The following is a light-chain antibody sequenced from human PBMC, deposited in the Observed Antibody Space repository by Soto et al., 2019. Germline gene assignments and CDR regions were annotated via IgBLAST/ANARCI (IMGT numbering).Light chain of an antibody. CDR2: DVN. J-gene: IGLJ1*01. V-gene: IGLV2-8*01. CDR3: SAHGGTNPSV. Sequence: QSALTQPPSASGSPGQSVAISCTGTASDIGGYTFVSWYQQHPGKAPKLLIYDVNKRPSGVPDRFSGSKSGNTASLTVSGLHAEDEADYYCSAHGGTNPSVFGTGTKLTVL. CDR1: ASDIGGYTF.